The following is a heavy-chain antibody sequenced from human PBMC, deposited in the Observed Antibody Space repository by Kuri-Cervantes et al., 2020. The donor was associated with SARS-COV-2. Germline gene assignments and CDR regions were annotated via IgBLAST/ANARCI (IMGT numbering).Heavy chain of an antibody. CDR1: GFSFNNYA. Sequence: ETLSLTCAASGFSFNNYAMNWVRQAPGKGLEWVSTISGTGGSTYYADSVKGRFTISRDKSGNTLYLQMSSLRAEDTAIYYCAKDKGSPRGWGTMIKGYFDYWGQGTLVTVSS. V-gene: IGHV3-23*01. CDR2: ISGTGGST. D-gene: IGHD3-22*01. J-gene: IGHJ4*02. CDR3: AKDKGSPRGWGTMIKGYFDY.